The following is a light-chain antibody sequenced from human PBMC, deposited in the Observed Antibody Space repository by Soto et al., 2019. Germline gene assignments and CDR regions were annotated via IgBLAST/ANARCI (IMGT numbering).Light chain of an antibody. V-gene: IGKV1-39*01. CDR2: AAS. CDR1: QSISSY. Sequence: DIQMTQSPSSLSASVGDRVTITCRASQSISSYLNWYQQKPGKAPKLLIYAASSLQSGVPSRFSGSGSGTDFTLSISSLQPEDFGTYYCQQSYSTPLTLGGGTKVDIK. CDR3: QQSYSTPLT. J-gene: IGKJ4*01.